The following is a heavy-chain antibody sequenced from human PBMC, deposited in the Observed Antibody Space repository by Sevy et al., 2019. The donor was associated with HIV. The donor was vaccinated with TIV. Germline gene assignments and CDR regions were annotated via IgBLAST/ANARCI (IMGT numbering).Heavy chain of an antibody. Sequence: SETLSLTCTVSGGSISSGGYYWSWIRQHPGKGLEWIGYIYYSGSTYYTPSLKSRVTISVDTSKNQFSLKLSSVTAADTAVYYCARDPYYYDSSGSYWYFDLWGRGTLVTVSS. J-gene: IGHJ2*01. D-gene: IGHD3-22*01. CDR3: ARDPYYYDSSGSYWYFDL. CDR1: GGSISSGGYY. V-gene: IGHV4-31*03. CDR2: IYYSGST.